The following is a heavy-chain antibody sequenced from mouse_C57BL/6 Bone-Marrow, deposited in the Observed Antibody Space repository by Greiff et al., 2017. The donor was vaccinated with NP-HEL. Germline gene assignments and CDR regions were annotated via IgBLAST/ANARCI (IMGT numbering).Heavy chain of an antibody. CDR2: IYPRSGNT. J-gene: IGHJ3*01. CDR3: ARGVGYGNYVGFAY. V-gene: IGHV1-81*01. CDR1: GYTFTSYG. D-gene: IGHD2-1*01. Sequence: VKLMESGAELARPGASVKLSCKASGYTFTSYGISWVKQRTGQGLEWIGEIYPRSGNTYYNEKFKGKATLTADKSSSTAYMELRSLTSEDSAVYFCARGVGYGNYVGFAYWGQGTLVTVSA.